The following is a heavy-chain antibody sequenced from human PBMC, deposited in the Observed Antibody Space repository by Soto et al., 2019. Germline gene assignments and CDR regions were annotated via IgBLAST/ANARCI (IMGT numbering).Heavy chain of an antibody. J-gene: IGHJ3*02. CDR2: IYPGDSDT. V-gene: IGHV5-51*01. CDR3: AGSMSTVTTDGALDI. D-gene: IGHD4-4*01. CDR1: GCKVTNSW. Sequence: GDALKISCKRSGCKVTNSWIAWVRQMPGKGLEWMGIIYPGDSDTRYSPSFQGQVTISADKSITTAYLQWSSLRASDTAMYYCAGSMSTVTTDGALDIWGKGTMVTVSS.